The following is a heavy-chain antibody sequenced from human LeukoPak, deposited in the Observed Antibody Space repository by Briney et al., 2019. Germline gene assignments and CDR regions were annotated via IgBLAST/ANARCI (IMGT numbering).Heavy chain of an antibody. V-gene: IGHV3-23*01. CDR2: ISGSGGST. Sequence: GGSLRLSCAPSGFTFSSYAMSWVRQAPGKGLEWVSAISGSGGSTYCADSVKGRFTISRDNSKNTLYLQMNSLRAEDTAVYYCAKTSDIVVVPAAINLDYWGQGTLVTVSS. D-gene: IGHD2-2*02. CDR3: AKTSDIVVVPAAINLDY. CDR1: GFTFSSYA. J-gene: IGHJ4*02.